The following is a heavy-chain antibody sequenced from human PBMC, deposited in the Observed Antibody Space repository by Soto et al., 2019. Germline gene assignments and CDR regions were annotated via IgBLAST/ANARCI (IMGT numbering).Heavy chain of an antibody. J-gene: IGHJ1*01. CDR2: ISYHGSGK. V-gene: IGHV3-30*18. CDR3: AKDRRGHRDRYNFGEYFHH. CDR1: GITFSTYG. D-gene: IGHD5-12*01. Sequence: QVQLVESGGGVVQPGRSLRLSCAASGITFSTYGMHWVRQAPGKGLEWVAVISYHGSGKYYADSVKGRFTISRDNSNNMLYLQMNSLRAEDSAVYYCAKDRRGHRDRYNFGEYFHHWGQGTLVTVSS.